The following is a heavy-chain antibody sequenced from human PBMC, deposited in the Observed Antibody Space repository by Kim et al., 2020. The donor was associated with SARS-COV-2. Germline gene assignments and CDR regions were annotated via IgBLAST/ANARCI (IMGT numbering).Heavy chain of an antibody. J-gene: IGHJ4*02. CDR2: ISGSGGST. CDR3: AKDPRYYDILTGYSDPPGSIDY. D-gene: IGHD3-9*01. CDR1: GFTFSSYA. Sequence: GGSLRLSCAASGFTFSSYAMSWVRQAPGKGLEWVSAISGSGGSTYYADSVKGRFTISRDNSKNTLYLQMNSLRAEDTAVYYCAKDPRYYDILTGYSDPPGSIDYWGQGTLVTVSS. V-gene: IGHV3-23*01.